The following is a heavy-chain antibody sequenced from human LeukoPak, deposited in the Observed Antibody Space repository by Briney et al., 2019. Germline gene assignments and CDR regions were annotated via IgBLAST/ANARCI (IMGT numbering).Heavy chain of an antibody. CDR1: GFTFSSYA. CDR3: AKGELIVDAFDI. V-gene: IGHV3-23*01. J-gene: IGHJ3*02. Sequence: QAGGSLRLSCAASGFTFSSYAMSWVRQAPGKGLEWVSAISGSGGSTYYADSVKGRFTISRDNSKNTLYLQMNSLRAEDTAVYYCAKGELIVDAFDIWGQGTMVTVSS. CDR2: ISGSGGST. D-gene: IGHD3-22*01.